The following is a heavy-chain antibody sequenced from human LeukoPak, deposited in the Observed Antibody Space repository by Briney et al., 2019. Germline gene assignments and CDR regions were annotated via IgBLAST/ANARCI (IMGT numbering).Heavy chain of an antibody. CDR3: ARAPLSNDYGDSTYYYYMDV. CDR1: GGTFSSYA. V-gene: IGHV1-69*05. CDR2: IIPIFGTA. D-gene: IGHD4-17*01. J-gene: IGHJ6*03. Sequence: SVKVSCKASGGTFSSYAISWVRQAPGQGLEWMGGIIPIFGTANYAQKFQGRVTITTDESTSTAYMKLSSLRSEDTAVYYCARAPLSNDYGDSTYYYYMDVWSKGTTVTVSS.